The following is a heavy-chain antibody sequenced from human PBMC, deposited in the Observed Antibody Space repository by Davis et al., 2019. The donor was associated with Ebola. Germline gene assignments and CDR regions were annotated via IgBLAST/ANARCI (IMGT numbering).Heavy chain of an antibody. D-gene: IGHD1-1*01. J-gene: IGHJ4*02. CDR3: ARERLEPYFDY. V-gene: IGHV1-18*04. Sequence: ASVKVSCKASGYTFTNYGITWVRQAPGQGLEWMGWINPHNGNTNYAQNVQGRVIMTSDTATTTAYMEVRSLRSDDTAVYYCARERLEPYFDYWGQGTLVTVSS. CDR2: INPHNGNT. CDR1: GYTFTNYG.